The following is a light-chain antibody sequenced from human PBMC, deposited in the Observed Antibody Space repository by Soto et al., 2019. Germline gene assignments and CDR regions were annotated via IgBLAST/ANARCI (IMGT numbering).Light chain of an antibody. CDR3: QQRSDWPPIT. CDR2: DTS. J-gene: IGKJ5*01. CDR1: QSVSNY. V-gene: IGKV3-11*01. Sequence: EIVFTQSPDTLSLSPGERSNLSCRASQSVSNYLAWYQQKAGQAPRLLIYDTSNRATDIPASFSGSGSWTDFTLTISRLEPEDFAVYYCQQRSDWPPITFGQGTRLEIK.